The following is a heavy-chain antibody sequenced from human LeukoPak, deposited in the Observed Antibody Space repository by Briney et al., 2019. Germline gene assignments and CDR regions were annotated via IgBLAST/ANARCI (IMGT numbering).Heavy chain of an antibody. V-gene: IGHV1-69*13. CDR1: GYTFTSYG. J-gene: IGHJ6*04. CDR2: IIPIFGTA. D-gene: IGHD6-13*01. CDR3: ARSIAAAGMDV. Sequence: SVKVSCKAFGYTFTSYGISWVRQAPGQGLEWMGGIIPIFGTANYAQKFQGRVTITADESTSTAYMELSSLRSEDTAVYYCARSIAAAGMDVWGKGTTVTISS.